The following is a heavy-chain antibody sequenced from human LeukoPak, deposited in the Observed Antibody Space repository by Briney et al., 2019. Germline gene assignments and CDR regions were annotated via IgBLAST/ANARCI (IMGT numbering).Heavy chain of an antibody. Sequence: SETLSLTCTVSGGSISSGGYYWSWIRQHPGKGLEWIGCIYYSGSTYYNPSLKSRVTISVDTSKNQFSLKLSSVTAADTAVYYCARKYYDFSFFDYWGQGTLVTVSS. CDR1: GGSISSGGYY. CDR3: ARKYYDFSFFDY. V-gene: IGHV4-31*03. D-gene: IGHD3-3*01. J-gene: IGHJ4*02. CDR2: IYYSGST.